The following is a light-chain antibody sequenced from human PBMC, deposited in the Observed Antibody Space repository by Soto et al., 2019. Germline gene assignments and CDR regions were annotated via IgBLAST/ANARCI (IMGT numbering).Light chain of an antibody. CDR2: EVA. J-gene: IGKJ4*01. CDR1: QSLLFFNGITY. CDR3: MQRTHWPLT. Sequence: EVVLTQSPLSLPVTIGQPATVSCRSSQSLLFFNGITYLTWFHQRPGQPPRRLISEVANRDSGVPDRFSGSRSGTDFTLKISRVEAEDVGLFYCMQRTHWPLTFGGGTRVEIK. V-gene: IGKV2-30*01.